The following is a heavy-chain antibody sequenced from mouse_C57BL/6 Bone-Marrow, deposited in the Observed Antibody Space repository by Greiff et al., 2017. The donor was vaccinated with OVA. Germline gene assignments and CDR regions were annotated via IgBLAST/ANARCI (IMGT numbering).Heavy chain of an antibody. V-gene: IGHV2-6*01. D-gene: IGHD2-5*01. CDR2: IWGVGST. CDR3: ASDPYSNYEFAY. Sequence: VQLQESGPGLVAPSQSLSITCTVSGFSLTSYGVDWVRQSPGKGLEWLGVIWGVGSTNYNSALKSRLSISKDNSKSQVFLKMNSLQTDDTAMYYCASDPYSNYEFAYWGQGTLVTVSA. J-gene: IGHJ3*01. CDR1: GFSLTSYG.